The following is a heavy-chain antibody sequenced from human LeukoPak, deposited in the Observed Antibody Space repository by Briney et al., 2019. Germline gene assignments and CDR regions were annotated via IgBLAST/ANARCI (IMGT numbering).Heavy chain of an antibody. D-gene: IGHD4-17*01. CDR1: GFTFSSYW. Sequence: PGGSLRLSCAASGFTFSSYWMSWVRQAPGKGLEWVSLISGIGGSTYYADSVKGRFTISRDNSRNTLYLEMNSLRAEDTAIYFCANSYGDLIFDIWGQGTMVTVSS. J-gene: IGHJ3*02. CDR3: ANSYGDLIFDI. V-gene: IGHV3-23*01. CDR2: ISGIGGST.